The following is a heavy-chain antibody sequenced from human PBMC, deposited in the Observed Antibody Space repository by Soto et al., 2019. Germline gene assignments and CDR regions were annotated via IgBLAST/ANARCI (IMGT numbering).Heavy chain of an antibody. Sequence: QVQLVQSGAEVKKPGASVKVSCKASGYTFTSYGISWVRQAPGQGLEWMGWISTYNGNTKYAQKLQARVTMTTDTSTSTAYMKLRGLRSDDTAVFYCAREMVRGVGSDYWGQGTLVTVSS. CDR2: ISTYNGNT. CDR3: AREMVRGVGSDY. J-gene: IGHJ4*02. CDR1: GYTFTSYG. V-gene: IGHV1-18*01. D-gene: IGHD3-10*01.